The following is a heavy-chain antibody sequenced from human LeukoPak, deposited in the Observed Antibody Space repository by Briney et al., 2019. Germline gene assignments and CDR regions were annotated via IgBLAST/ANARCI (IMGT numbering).Heavy chain of an antibody. CDR2: ISSSSSYI. Sequence: GGSLRLSCAASGFTFSSYSMNWVRQAPGKGLEWVSSISSSSSYIYYADSVEGRFTISRDNAKNSLYLQMNSLRAEDTAVYYCARGGGSSLDYWGQGTLVTVSS. V-gene: IGHV3-21*01. J-gene: IGHJ4*02. D-gene: IGHD1-26*01. CDR3: ARGGGSSLDY. CDR1: GFTFSSYS.